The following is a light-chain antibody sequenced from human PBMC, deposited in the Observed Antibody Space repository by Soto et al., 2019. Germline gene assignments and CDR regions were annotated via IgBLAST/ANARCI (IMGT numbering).Light chain of an antibody. Sequence: LTQPASVSGSPGQSITISCTGTSSDVGGYNFVSWYQYHPGKAPKLLIYDVSNRPSGASTRFSGSKSGNTASLTISGLQAEDEADYYCSSYTSSSTQVFGTGTKVTVL. V-gene: IGLV2-14*03. J-gene: IGLJ1*01. CDR3: SSYTSSSTQV. CDR1: SSDVGGYNF. CDR2: DVS.